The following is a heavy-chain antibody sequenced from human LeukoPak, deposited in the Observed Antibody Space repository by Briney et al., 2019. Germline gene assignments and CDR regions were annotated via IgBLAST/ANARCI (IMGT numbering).Heavy chain of an antibody. CDR3: ARGDVDPYAFDI. CDR2: INHSGST. D-gene: IGHD3-10*02. V-gene: IGHV4-34*01. J-gene: IGHJ3*02. CDR1: GGSFSGYY. Sequence: SETLSLTCAVYGGSFSGYYWSWIRQPPGKGLEWIGEINHSGSTNYSPSLKSRVTISVDTSKNQFSLKVRSVTAADTALYYCARGDVDPYAFDIWGQGTMVTVSS.